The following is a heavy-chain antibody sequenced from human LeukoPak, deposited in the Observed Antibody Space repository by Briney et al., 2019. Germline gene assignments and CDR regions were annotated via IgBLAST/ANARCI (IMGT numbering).Heavy chain of an antibody. Sequence: SETLSLTCTVSGDSITSGSIYYWAWIRQPPGKGLEWIGSFFYTGSTYYNPSLKSRVTVSVDTSKNQFSLKVGSVTAADTAVYYCARRAITYSSTWYTGAFDPWGQGTLVTVSS. V-gene: IGHV4-39*01. D-gene: IGHD6-13*01. CDR1: GDSITSGSIYY. CDR3: ARRAITYSSTWYTGAFDP. CDR2: FFYTGST. J-gene: IGHJ5*02.